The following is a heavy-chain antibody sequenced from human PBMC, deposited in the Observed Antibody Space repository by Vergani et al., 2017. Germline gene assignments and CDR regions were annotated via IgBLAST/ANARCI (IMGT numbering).Heavy chain of an antibody. V-gene: IGHV3-23*01. Sequence: EVQLLESGGGLVQPGGSLRLSCAASGFTFSSYAMSWVRQAPGKGLEWVSAISGSGGSTYYADSVKGRFTISRDNPKNTLYLQMNSLRAEDTAVYYCARVYGSGSRYFDYWGQGTLVTVSS. J-gene: IGHJ4*02. D-gene: IGHD3-10*01. CDR3: ARVYGSGSRYFDY. CDR1: GFTFSSYA. CDR2: ISGSGGST.